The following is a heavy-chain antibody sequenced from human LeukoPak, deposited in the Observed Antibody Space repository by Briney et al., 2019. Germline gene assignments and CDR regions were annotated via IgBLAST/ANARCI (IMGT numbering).Heavy chain of an antibody. V-gene: IGHV3-30-3*01. D-gene: IGHD1-1*01. CDR2: ISYDGSNK. Sequence: GGSLRLSCAASGFTFSSYAMHWVRQAPGKGLEWVAVISYDGSNKYYADSVKGRFTISRDNSKNTLYLQINSLRAEDTAVYYCARAPAYRSSYYFDYWGQGTLVTVSS. CDR3: ARAPAYRSSYYFDY. CDR1: GFTFSSYA. J-gene: IGHJ4*02.